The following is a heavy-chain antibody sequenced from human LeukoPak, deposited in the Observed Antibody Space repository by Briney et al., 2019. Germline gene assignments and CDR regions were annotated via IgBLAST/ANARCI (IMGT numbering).Heavy chain of an antibody. CDR3: AKGADPPGDFDY. J-gene: IGHJ4*02. CDR1: GFTFSSCG. Sequence: PGGSLRLSCAASGFTFSSCGMHWVRQAPGKGLEWAAFIRYDGSYKFHADSVKGRFTISRDNSKNTLYLQVNSLRAEDTAVYYCAKGADPPGDFDYWGQGTLVTVSS. V-gene: IGHV3-30*02. D-gene: IGHD3-10*01. CDR2: IRYDGSYK.